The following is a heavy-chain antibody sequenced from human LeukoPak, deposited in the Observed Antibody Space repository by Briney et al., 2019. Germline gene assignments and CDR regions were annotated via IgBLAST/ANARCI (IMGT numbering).Heavy chain of an antibody. J-gene: IGHJ4*02. V-gene: IGHV4-34*01. CDR2: INHSGST. CDR3: ARVWGIAAAGTFDY. CDR1: GGSFSGYY. D-gene: IGHD6-13*01. Sequence: SETLSLTCAVYGGSFSGYYWSWIRQPPGKGLEWIGEINHSGSTNYNPSLKSRVTISVDTSKNQFSLKLSSVTAADTAVYYCARVWGIAAAGTFDYWGQGTLVTVSS.